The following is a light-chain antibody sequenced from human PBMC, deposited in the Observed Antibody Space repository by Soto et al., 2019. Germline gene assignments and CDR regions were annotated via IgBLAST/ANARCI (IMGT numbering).Light chain of an antibody. V-gene: IGKV3-15*01. CDR1: QSVSSN. CDR2: VAS. Sequence: EIVMTQSPATLSVSPGERATLSCRASQSVSSNLAWYQQKRGQAPRLLIYVASTRATGIPARFSGSGSGTEFTLTISSLQSEDFAVYYCQQYDNWPYTFGQGTKLEIK. J-gene: IGKJ2*01. CDR3: QQYDNWPYT.